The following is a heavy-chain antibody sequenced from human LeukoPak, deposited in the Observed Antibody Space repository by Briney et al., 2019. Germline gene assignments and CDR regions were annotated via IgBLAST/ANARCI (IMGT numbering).Heavy chain of an antibody. D-gene: IGHD6-19*01. CDR1: GFTFSNAW. CDR2: IKSKTDGGTT. J-gene: IGHJ4*02. Sequence: GGSLRLSCAASGFTFSNAWMNWVRQAPGKGLEWVGRIKSKTDGGTTDYAAPVKGRFTISRDDSKNTLYLQMNSLKTEDTAVYYCITAYIAVANFDYWGQGTLVTVSS. V-gene: IGHV3-15*07. CDR3: ITAYIAVANFDY.